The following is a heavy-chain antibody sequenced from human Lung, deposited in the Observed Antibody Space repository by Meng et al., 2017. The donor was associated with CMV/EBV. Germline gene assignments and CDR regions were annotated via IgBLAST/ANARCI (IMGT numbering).Heavy chain of an antibody. CDR2: VYYSGST. D-gene: IGHD6-13*01. CDR1: GGSVSSGSFY. CDR3: ARVPQNIAAAGISAFDI. J-gene: IGHJ3*02. Sequence: LXXTVSGGSVSSGSFYWSWIRQPPGEGLEWIGFVYYSGSTNYNPALKSRVTMSIDTSKNQFSLKLSSVTAADTAMYYCARVPQNIAAAGISAFDIWXQGTXVTVSS. V-gene: IGHV4-61*01.